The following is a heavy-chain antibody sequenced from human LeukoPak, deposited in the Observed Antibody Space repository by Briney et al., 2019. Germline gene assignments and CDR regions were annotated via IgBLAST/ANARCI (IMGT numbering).Heavy chain of an antibody. CDR3: ARGRYFDSYWFDP. V-gene: IGHV1-2*02. J-gene: IGHJ5*02. D-gene: IGHD3-9*01. Sequence: ASVKVSCKASGYTFTGYYMHWVRQAPGQGLEWMGWINPNSGGTNYAQKFQGRVTMTRDTSISTAYMEVGRLRSDDTAVYYCARGRYFDSYWFDPWGQGTLVTVSS. CDR1: GYTFTGYY. CDR2: INPNSGGT.